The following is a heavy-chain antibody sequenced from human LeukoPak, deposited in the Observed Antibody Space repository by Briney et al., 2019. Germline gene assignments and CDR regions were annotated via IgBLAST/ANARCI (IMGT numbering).Heavy chain of an antibody. CDR1: GGSVSSGSYY. CDR2: IHYSGST. Sequence: PSETLSVTCTVSGGSVSSGSYYWSWIRQPPGKGLEWIGYIHYSGSTNYNPSLKSRVTISVDTSKNQFSLKLSSVTAADTAVYYCARWRGGYDGNWFDPWGQGTLVTVSS. D-gene: IGHD5-12*01. V-gene: IGHV4-61*01. CDR3: ARWRGGYDGNWFDP. J-gene: IGHJ5*02.